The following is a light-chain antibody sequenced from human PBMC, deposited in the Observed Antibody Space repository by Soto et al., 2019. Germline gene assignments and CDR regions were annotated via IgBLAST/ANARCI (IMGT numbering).Light chain of an antibody. CDR1: QSVSSNY. V-gene: IGKV3-20*01. Sequence: IVMPQSPGTLSLSPGETATLSCRASQSVSSNYVAWFHQKPGQAPRLLIYGASSRATGVPDRFSASGPGTDFTLTISRLEPEDFAVYYCQQYGRSPFTFGPGTKVDIK. CDR2: GAS. J-gene: IGKJ3*01. CDR3: QQYGRSPFT.